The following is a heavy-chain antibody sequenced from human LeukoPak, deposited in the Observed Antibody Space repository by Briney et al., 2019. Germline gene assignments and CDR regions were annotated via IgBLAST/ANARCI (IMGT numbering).Heavy chain of an antibody. V-gene: IGHV3-11*01. CDR2: ISWNSGSI. CDR3: ARAYYGSGSLYYYYYYMDV. J-gene: IGHJ6*03. Sequence: GGSLRLSCAASGFTFSDYYMSWIRQAPGKGLEWVSGISWNSGSIGYADSVKGRFTISRDNSKNTLYLQMDSLRAEDTAVYYCARAYYGSGSLYYYYYYMDVWGKGTTVTISS. CDR1: GFTFSDYY. D-gene: IGHD3-10*01.